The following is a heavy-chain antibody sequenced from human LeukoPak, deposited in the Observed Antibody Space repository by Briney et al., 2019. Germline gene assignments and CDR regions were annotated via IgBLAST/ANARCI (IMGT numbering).Heavy chain of an antibody. CDR3: ASQWAYYYGSGSYLFDY. V-gene: IGHV3-23*01. J-gene: IGHJ4*02. D-gene: IGHD3-10*01. CDR1: GFTFSSYA. Sequence: QPGGSLRLSCAASGFTFSSYAMSWVRQAPGKGLEWVSAISGSGGSTYYADSVKGRFTISRDNSKNTLYLQMNSLRAEDTAVYYCASQWAYYYGSGSYLFDYWGQGTLVTVSS. CDR2: ISGSGGST.